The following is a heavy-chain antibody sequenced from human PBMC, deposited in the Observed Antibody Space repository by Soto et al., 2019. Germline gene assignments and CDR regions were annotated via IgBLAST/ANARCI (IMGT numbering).Heavy chain of an antibody. CDR1: GFTFSSYG. CDR2: ISYDGSNK. CDR3: AKDLQWLVRRSDY. D-gene: IGHD6-19*01. Sequence: QVQLVESGGGVVQPGRSLRLSCAASGFTFSSYGMHWVRQAPGKGLEWVAVISYDGSNKYYADSVKGRFTISRDNSKNTLYLQMNSLRAEDTAGYYCAKDLQWLVRRSDYWGQEPWSPSPQ. V-gene: IGHV3-30*18. J-gene: IGHJ4*01.